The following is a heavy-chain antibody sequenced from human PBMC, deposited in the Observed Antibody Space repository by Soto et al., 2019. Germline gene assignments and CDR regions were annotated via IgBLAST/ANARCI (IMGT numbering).Heavy chain of an antibody. D-gene: IGHD6-13*01. V-gene: IGHV1-18*01. CDR3: ARVLGYNSSWWRHTAFDI. CDR2: ISTYNVNA. Sequence: GASVKVSCKASGYTFSSHGITWVRQAPGQGLDWMGWISTYNVNAKYAQKLQGRVTMTTDISTSTTYLELRSLRSDDTAAYYCARVLGYNSSWWRHTAFDIWGQGTMVTVSS. J-gene: IGHJ3*02. CDR1: GYTFSSHG.